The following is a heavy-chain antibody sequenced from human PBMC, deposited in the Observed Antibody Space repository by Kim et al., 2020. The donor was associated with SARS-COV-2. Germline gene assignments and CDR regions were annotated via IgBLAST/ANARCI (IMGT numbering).Heavy chain of an antibody. J-gene: IGHJ4*02. V-gene: IGHV1-8*01. Sequence: SVNVSCKTSGYSFTNYEINWVRQVPGQGLEWMGWMNPKNGHTGSSEKFQDRVAMTRDTSISTAYMALSSLTSEDTAVYYCARGSYYSDSCDYLGRGTLV. CDR2: MNPKNGHT. CDR3: ARGSYYSDSCDY. CDR1: GYSFTNYE. D-gene: IGHD3-22*01.